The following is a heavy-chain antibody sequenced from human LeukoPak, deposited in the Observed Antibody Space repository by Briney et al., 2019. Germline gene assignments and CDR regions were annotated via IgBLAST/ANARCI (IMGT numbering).Heavy chain of an antibody. CDR1: GFTFSSYW. D-gene: IGHD6-25*01. V-gene: IGHV3-74*01. Sequence: GSLRLSCAASGFTFSSYWMHWVRQAPGKGLVWVSRINSDGSSTSYADPVKGRFTISRDNAKNTLYLQMNSLRAEDTAVYYCARRSAAKDAFDIWGQGTMVTVSS. CDR2: INSDGSST. J-gene: IGHJ3*02. CDR3: ARRSAAKDAFDI.